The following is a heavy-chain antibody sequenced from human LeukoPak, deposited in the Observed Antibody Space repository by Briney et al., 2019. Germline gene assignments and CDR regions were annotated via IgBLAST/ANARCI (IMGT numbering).Heavy chain of an antibody. V-gene: IGHV3-74*01. D-gene: IGHD4-23*01. CDR2: IASDGSST. J-gene: IGHJ4*02. CDR1: GFTFSNYD. Sequence: PGGSLRLSCAASGFTFSNYDMHWVRQAPGKGLVWVSRIASDGSSTTYADSVKGRFSISRDNAKNTLYLQMNSLRVEDTAVYYCARGRPHGNDYWGQGTLVTVSS. CDR3: ARGRPHGNDY.